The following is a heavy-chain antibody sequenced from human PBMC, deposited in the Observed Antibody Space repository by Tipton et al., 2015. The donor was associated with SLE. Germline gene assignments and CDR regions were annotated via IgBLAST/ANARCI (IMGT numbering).Heavy chain of an antibody. CDR2: MNPNSGNT. V-gene: IGHV1-8*01. CDR1: GYTFTNYD. D-gene: IGHD2-21*02. J-gene: IGHJ6*02. Sequence: QLVQSGAEVKKPGASVKVSCKASGYTFTNYDINWVRQATGQGLEWMGWMNPNSGNTGCAQKFQGRVTMTRNTSISTAYMELRTLRYEDTAVYYCARGSVIVTVSFGVDVWGQGTTVIVSS. CDR3: ARGSVIVTVSFGVDV.